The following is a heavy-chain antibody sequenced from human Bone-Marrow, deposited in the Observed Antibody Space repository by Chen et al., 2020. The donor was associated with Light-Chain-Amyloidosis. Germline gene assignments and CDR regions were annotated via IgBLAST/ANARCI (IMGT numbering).Heavy chain of an antibody. CDR1: GFSITSGYY. CDR2: TFHSGSL. J-gene: IGHJ3*01. Sequence: QVHLQESGPGLVKPSETLSLTCTVSGFSITSGYYWGWIRQSPGQGLEWIATTFHSGSLFFNPSLKSRVTISLDKSKNQVSLTLKGLTAADTAIYYCVRDFDRVGAFDVWGQGTMVTVSS. V-gene: IGHV4-38-2*02. CDR3: VRDFDRVGAFDV.